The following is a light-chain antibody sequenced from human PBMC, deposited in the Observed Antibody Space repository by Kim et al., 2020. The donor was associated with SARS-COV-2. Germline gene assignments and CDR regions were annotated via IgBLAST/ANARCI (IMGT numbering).Light chain of an antibody. CDR2: AAY. J-gene: IGKJ2*01. CDR1: QNLARY. V-gene: IGKV1D-8*02. CDR3: QQYFDFPYT. Sequence: SATPGAKVAITYRLTQNLARYLACFQQRQGKAPQLLFYAAYTLHTGAPSRFSGSGSGTDFTLTINPLQSEDSATYFCQQYFDFPYTFGQGTKLEI.